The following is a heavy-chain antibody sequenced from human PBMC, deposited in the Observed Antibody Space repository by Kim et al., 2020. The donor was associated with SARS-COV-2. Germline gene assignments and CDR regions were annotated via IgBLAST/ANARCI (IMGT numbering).Heavy chain of an antibody. J-gene: IGHJ4*02. Sequence: SETLSLTCTVSGGSISSSSYYWGWIRQPPGKGLEWIGSIYYSGSTYYNPSLKSRVTISVDTSKNQFSLKLSSVTAADTAVYYCARQYYGSGSPFDYWGQGTLVTVSS. CDR1: GGSISSSSYY. D-gene: IGHD3-10*01. CDR2: IYYSGST. V-gene: IGHV4-39*01. CDR3: ARQYYGSGSPFDY.